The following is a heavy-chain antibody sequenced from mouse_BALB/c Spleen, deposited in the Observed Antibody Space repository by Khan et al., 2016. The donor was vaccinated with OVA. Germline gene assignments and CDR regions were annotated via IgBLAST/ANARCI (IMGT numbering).Heavy chain of an antibody. V-gene: IGHV2-9*02. CDR2: IWAVGST. CDR3: VRLENI. CDR1: GFSLTSYG. Sequence: VQLQESGPGLVAPSQSLSITCTVSGFSLTSYGVHWVRQPPGKGLEWLGVIWAVGSTYYNSALMSRLSISKDNYINQVFLTMNDLQTYDTAMYGCVRLENIWGQGTTLTVSS. J-gene: IGHJ2*01.